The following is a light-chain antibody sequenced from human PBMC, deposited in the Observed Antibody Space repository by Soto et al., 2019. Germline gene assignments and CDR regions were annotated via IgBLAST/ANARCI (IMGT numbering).Light chain of an antibody. CDR3: QQRSNWPYT. Sequence: EIVLTQSPATLSLSPGERATLSCRASQSVSGSLAWYQQKLGQAPRLLIYDASNMATGIPARFSGSGSGTDFTLTISSREPEDFAVSYCQQRSNWPYTFGQGTKLEIK. CDR1: QSVSGS. J-gene: IGKJ2*01. CDR2: DAS. V-gene: IGKV3-11*01.